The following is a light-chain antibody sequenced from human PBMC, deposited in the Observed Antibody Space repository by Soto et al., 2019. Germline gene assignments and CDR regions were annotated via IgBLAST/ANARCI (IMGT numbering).Light chain of an antibody. CDR2: DVS. J-gene: IGLJ2*01. CDR3: SSYTSSSTVV. CDR1: SSDVGGYNY. Sequence: QSALTQPASVSGSPGQSITISCTGTSSDVGGYNYVSWYQQHPGKAPKLMLYDVSNRPSGVSNRFSGSKSGNTASLTISGIQAEDEAEYYCSSYTSSSTVVFGGGTKVTVL. V-gene: IGLV2-14*01.